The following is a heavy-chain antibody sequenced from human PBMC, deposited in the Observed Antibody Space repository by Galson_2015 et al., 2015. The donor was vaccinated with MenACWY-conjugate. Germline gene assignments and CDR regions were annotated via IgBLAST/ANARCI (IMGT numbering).Heavy chain of an antibody. V-gene: IGHV1-3*01. Sequence: SVKVSCKASGYTFTSYAMHWVRQAPGQRLEWMGWINAGNGNTKYSQKFQGRVTITRDTSASTAYMELSSLRSEDTAVYYCAKQFARGATNWVYCFDPWGQGTLVTVSS. D-gene: IGHD1-1*01. CDR3: AKQFARGATNWVYCFDP. CDR2: INAGNGNT. CDR1: GYTFTSYA. J-gene: IGHJ5*02.